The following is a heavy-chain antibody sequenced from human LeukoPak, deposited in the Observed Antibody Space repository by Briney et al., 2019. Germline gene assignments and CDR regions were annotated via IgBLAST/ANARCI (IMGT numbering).Heavy chain of an antibody. Sequence: GGSLRLSCAASGFTFSDYYMSWIRQAPGKGLEWVSYISSSGSTIYYADSVKGRFTISRDNSKNTLYVQMNSLRAEDTAVYYCAKDSRSWNYLFYYGMDVWGQGTTVTVSS. V-gene: IGHV3-11*01. CDR1: GFTFSDYY. CDR2: ISSSGSTI. D-gene: IGHD1-7*01. CDR3: AKDSRSWNYLFYYGMDV. J-gene: IGHJ6*02.